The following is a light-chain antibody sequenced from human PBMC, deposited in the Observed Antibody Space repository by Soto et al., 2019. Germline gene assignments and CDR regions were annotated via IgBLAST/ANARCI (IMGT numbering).Light chain of an antibody. V-gene: IGLV2-14*03. CDR3: TSFTSGSTPYV. CDR2: DVT. J-gene: IGLJ1*01. CDR1: SSDVGGYNY. Sequence: QSVLTQPASVSGSPGQSITISCAGTSSDVGGYNYVSWYQQLPGKAPQLVIYDVTHRPSGVSDRFSGSRSGNTASLTISGLQAEDEADYYCTSFTSGSTPYVLGTGIKVTVL.